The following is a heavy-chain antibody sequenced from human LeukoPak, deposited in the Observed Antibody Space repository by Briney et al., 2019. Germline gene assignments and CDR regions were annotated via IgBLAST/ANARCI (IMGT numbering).Heavy chain of an antibody. CDR1: GFTFSSYG. D-gene: IGHD3-9*01. CDR2: IRYDGSNK. J-gene: IGHJ3*02. V-gene: IGHV3-30*02. Sequence: QPGGSLRLSCAASGFTFSSYGMHWVRQAPGKGLEWVAFIRYDGSNKYYADSVKGRFTISRDNSKNTLYLQMNSLRAEDTAVYYCATDYDILTGYYGDDAFDIWGQGTMVTVSS. CDR3: ATDYDILTGYYGDDAFDI.